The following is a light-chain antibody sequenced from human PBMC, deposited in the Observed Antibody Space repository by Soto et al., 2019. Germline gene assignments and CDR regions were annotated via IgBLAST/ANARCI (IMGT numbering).Light chain of an antibody. Sequence: DTPLTQSPSFLSASVGDRVTIACRASQDVSRSVGWYQQKPGTAPKLLISAASTLNSGVPSRFSGSGSGTYFTLTISSLQPEDFATYYCQQLWTYPLTFGGGTKVEI. V-gene: IGKV1-9*01. CDR3: QQLWTYPLT. CDR1: QDVSRS. J-gene: IGKJ4*01. CDR2: AAS.